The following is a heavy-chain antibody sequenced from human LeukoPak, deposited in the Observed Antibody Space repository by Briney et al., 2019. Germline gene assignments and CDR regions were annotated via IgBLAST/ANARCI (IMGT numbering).Heavy chain of an antibody. Sequence: GGTLRLSCAASGFTFSSYAMSWVRQAPGKGLEWVSAISGSGGSTYYADSVKGRFTISRDNSKNTLYLQMNSLRAEDTAVYYCARFPRLQYYFDYWGQGTLVTVSS. CDR3: ARFPRLQYYFDY. J-gene: IGHJ4*02. V-gene: IGHV3-23*01. CDR1: GFTFSSYA. D-gene: IGHD3-10*01. CDR2: ISGSGGST.